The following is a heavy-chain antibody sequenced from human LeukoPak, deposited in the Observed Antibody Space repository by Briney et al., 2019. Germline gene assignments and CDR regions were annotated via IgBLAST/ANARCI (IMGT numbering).Heavy chain of an antibody. V-gene: IGHV3-74*01. J-gene: IGHJ4*02. CDR3: AKDRGFVSGWTLDY. CDR2: INSDGSST. D-gene: IGHD6-19*01. Sequence: QTGGSLRLSCAASGFTFSSYWMHWVRQAPGKGLVWVSRINSDGSSTSYADSVKGRFTISRDNAKNTLYVEMNSLRAEDTAVYYCAKDRGFVSGWTLDYWGQGTLVTVSS. CDR1: GFTFSSYW.